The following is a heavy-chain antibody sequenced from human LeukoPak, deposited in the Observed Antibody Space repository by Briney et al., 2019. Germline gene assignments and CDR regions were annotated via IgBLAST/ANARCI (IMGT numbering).Heavy chain of an antibody. CDR3: ARGGMVRGVSAPYY. D-gene: IGHD3-10*01. CDR2: IYSGGST. J-gene: IGHJ4*02. V-gene: IGHV3-53*01. Sequence: GGSLRLSCAVSGFTVSSNYMSWVRQAPGKGLEWVSVIYSGGSTYYADSVKGRFSISRDNSKNTLYLQMNSLRAEDTAVYYCARGGMVRGVSAPYYWGQGTLVTVSS. CDR1: GFTVSSNY.